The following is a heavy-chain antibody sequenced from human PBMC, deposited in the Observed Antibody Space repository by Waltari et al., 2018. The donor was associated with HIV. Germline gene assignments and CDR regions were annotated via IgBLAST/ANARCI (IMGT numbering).Heavy chain of an antibody. CDR2: ISSTSGYI. Sequence: VQLVESGGGLVKPGESLRLSCAGSGFAFGTYTLRWVRQAPGEGVEGNSTISSTSGYIEYADPVKGRFTVSRDNAKKSLSLQMNSLRAEDAAVYYCARGLTIFGDVIPYYFDHWGQGSLVTVSS. J-gene: IGHJ4*01. D-gene: IGHD3-3*01. CDR3: ARGLTIFGDVIPYYFDH. CDR1: GFAFGTYT. V-gene: IGHV3-21*01.